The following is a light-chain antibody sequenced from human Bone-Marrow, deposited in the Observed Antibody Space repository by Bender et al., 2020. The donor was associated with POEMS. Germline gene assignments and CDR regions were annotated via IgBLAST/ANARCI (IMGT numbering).Light chain of an antibody. CDR3: SAWDGSRNVWV. J-gene: IGLJ3*02. Sequence: QSVLTQPPSASGTPGQRVTISCSGSSSNIGGNAVNWWQQLPGTAPKLLIYGNEQQPSGVPDRFSVYKSGTSACLAISGRQSEEEGDYFCSAWDGSRNVWVCGGGT. CDR1: SSNIGGNA. V-gene: IGLV1-44*01. CDR2: GNE.